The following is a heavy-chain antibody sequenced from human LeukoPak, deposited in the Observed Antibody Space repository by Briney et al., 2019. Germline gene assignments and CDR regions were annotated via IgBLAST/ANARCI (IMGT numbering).Heavy chain of an antibody. Sequence: GGALRLSCIVSGFKFKNYWMSWVRQAPGKGLEWVANIKQDGSEKYSVDSVKGRFTISRDNAKNSLFLQMNSLRAEDTAVYYCARGGHYDSSGPWGQGTLVTVSS. D-gene: IGHD3-22*01. CDR1: GFKFKNYW. CDR3: ARGGHYDSSGP. J-gene: IGHJ4*02. CDR2: IKQDGSEK. V-gene: IGHV3-7*01.